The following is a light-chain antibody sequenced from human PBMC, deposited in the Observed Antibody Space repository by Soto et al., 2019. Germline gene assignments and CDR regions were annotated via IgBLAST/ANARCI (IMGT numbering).Light chain of an antibody. J-gene: IGKJ4*01. Sequence: DIQMTQSPSFLSASVGVRVTITCRASQSISRYLNWYKQKPGKAPELLIYATSHLQTEVPSRFSGSGSGPDFTLTVSSLQPEDFATYYCQQTYSTPLTFGGGTKVDIK. CDR2: ATS. CDR3: QQTYSTPLT. V-gene: IGKV1-39*01. CDR1: QSISRY.